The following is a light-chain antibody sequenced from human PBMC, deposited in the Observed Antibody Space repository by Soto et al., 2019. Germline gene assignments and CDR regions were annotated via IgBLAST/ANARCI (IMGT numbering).Light chain of an antibody. J-gene: IGKJ4*01. V-gene: IGKV3-11*01. CDR1: QTVGTY. CDR3: QKRRYGLT. Sequence: EFVLTQSPATLSLSPGERATLSCRASQTVGTYFAWYQQKPGQPPRLLIHDASNRATGIPARFSGSGYGTDFTLTISSLEPEDFAVYYCQKRRYGLTFGGGTKVDIK. CDR2: DAS.